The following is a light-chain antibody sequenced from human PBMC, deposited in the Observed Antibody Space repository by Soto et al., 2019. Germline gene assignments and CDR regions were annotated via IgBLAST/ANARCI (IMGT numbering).Light chain of an antibody. V-gene: IGLV2-14*03. CDR2: DVS. J-gene: IGLJ1*01. CDR1: SSDVGVYNY. Sequence: QSALTQPASVSGSPGQSITISCTGTSSDVGVYNYVSWYQHHPGKAPKLMIYDVSNRPSGVSNRCSGSKSGNTASLTISWLQAEDEADYYCSSYTTSKNDVFGTGTKVTVL. CDR3: SSYTTSKNDV.